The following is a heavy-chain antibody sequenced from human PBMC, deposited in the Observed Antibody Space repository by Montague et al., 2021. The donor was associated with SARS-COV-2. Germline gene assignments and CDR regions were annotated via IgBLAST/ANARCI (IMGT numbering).Heavy chain of an antibody. CDR1: GASINIGTYY. J-gene: IGHJ3*01. D-gene: IGHD2-15*01. V-gene: IGHV4-61*01. CDR3: AGGHCSGSFCYYGVAFDV. Sequence: SETLSLTCTVSGASINIGTYYWTWIRQSPGQPLEWFSSNPDSGTTNSNPSLQIRVTILEDTSRNQFSLNLNLVAAAATAVYYCAGGHCSGSFCYYGVAFDVWGQGTMVTVS. CDR2: NPDSGTT.